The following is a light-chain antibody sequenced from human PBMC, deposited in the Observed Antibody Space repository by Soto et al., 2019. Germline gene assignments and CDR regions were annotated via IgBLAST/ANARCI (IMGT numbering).Light chain of an antibody. J-gene: IGKJ5*01. V-gene: IGKV1-39*01. CDR1: QSISAY. CDR2: AVT. Sequence: DIQMTQSPSSLFASVGDRVTITCRASQSISAYLNWYQQRPGKAPSLLIYAVTRLHSGVPSRFSGSGSGTDFTLIISSLQPEDFTYYYCQRSYRSISFGQGTRLEMK. CDR3: QRSYRSIS.